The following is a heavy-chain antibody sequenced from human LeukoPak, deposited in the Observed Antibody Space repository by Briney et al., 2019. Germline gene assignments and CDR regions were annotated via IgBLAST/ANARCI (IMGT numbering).Heavy chain of an antibody. CDR3: VRDSPPTHSYESSGDAFEI. J-gene: IGHJ3*02. CDR2: IYSRGST. V-gene: IGHV4-4*07. D-gene: IGHD3-22*01. CDR1: GDSISRYS. Sequence: PSETLSLTCTVSGDSISRYSWNWLRQPAGKGLEWVGRIYSRGSTNYNPSLMRRVTMSVDTSKNQYSLKLSSVTAADTAVYFCVRDSPPTHSYESSGDAFEIWGQGTMVTVSS.